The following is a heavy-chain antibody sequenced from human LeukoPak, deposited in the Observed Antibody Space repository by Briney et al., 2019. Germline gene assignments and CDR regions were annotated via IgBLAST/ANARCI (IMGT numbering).Heavy chain of an antibody. V-gene: IGHV5-51*01. CDR3: ARQYYETLTGPNWFDA. J-gene: IGHJ5*02. CDR2: ILPGDSGT. CDR1: GYTFTNYW. D-gene: IGHD3-9*01. Sequence: GESLKISCKSSGYTFTNYWIGWVRQMPGKGLEWRGIILPGDSGTRYSPSFKGQVTISVDRSISTAYLQWSRLKASDTAMYYCARQYYETLTGPNWFDAWGQGTLVTVSS.